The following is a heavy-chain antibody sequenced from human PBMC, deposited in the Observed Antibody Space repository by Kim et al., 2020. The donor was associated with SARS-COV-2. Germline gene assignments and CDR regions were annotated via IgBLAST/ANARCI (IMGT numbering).Heavy chain of an antibody. Sequence: GGSLRLSCAASGFTFNNYNMHWVRQAPGKGLEWVAVIWYDGSNKYYADSVKGRFTISRDNSKNTLYLQMNSLRVEDTAVYYCAREGGWELWGQGTLVTVSS. CDR3: AREGGWEL. V-gene: IGHV3-33*01. J-gene: IGHJ4*02. CDR1: GFTFNNYN. CDR2: IWYDGSNK. D-gene: IGHD1-26*01.